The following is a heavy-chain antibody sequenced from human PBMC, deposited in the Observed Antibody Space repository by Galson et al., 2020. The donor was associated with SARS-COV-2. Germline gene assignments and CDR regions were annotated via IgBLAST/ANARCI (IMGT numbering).Heavy chain of an antibody. V-gene: IGHV4-39*01. D-gene: IGHD3-22*01. CDR3: ARLPYYYDSSYAFDI. CDR2: IYYSGSP. Sequence: SQTLSLTCTVPGGSISSSSYYWGWIRQPPAKGLGWIGSIYYSGSPYSNPSLKSRVTISVYTSKNQFSLKLSSVTAADTAVYYCARLPYYYDSSYAFDIWGQGTMVTVSS. CDR1: GGSISSSSYY. J-gene: IGHJ3*02.